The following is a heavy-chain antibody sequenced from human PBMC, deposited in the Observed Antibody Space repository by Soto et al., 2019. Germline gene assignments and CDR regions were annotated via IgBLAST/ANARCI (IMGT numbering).Heavy chain of an antibody. D-gene: IGHD3-3*01. Sequence: LRLSCAASGFTSSSYSMNWVRQAPGKGLEWVSYISSSSSTIYYADSVKGRFTISRDNAKNSLYLQMNSLRDEDTAVYYCARGPYDFWSGSDAGWFDPWGQGTLVTVSS. J-gene: IGHJ5*02. CDR3: ARGPYDFWSGSDAGWFDP. CDR2: ISSSSSTI. V-gene: IGHV3-48*02. CDR1: GFTSSSYS.